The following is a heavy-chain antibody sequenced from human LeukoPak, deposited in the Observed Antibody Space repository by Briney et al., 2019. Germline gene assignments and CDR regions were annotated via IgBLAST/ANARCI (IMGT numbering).Heavy chain of an antibody. D-gene: IGHD3-10*01. V-gene: IGHV1-18*01. J-gene: IGHJ4*02. Sequence: ASVKVSCKASGYTFTSYGISWVRQAPGQGLEWMGWISAYNGNTNYAQKLQGRVTMTTDTSTSTAYMELRSLRSDDTAVYYCARALWPYYYGSGSYYGPFDYWGQGTLVTVSS. CDR3: ARALWPYYYGSGSYYGPFDY. CDR2: ISAYNGNT. CDR1: GYTFTSYG.